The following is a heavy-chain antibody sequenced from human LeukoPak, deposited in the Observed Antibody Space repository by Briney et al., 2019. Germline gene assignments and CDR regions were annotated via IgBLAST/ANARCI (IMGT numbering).Heavy chain of an antibody. CDR2: IYHTGST. CDR3: ARVRGYSYGYQSTYFDY. V-gene: IGHV4-38-2*02. J-gene: IGHJ4*02. CDR1: GYSISSGYY. Sequence: PSETLSLTCTVSGYSISSGYYWGWIRQPPGKGLEWIGTIYHTGSTYYNPSLKSRVTISVDTSKNQFSLKLSSVTAADTAVYYCARVRGYSYGYQSTYFDYWGQGTLVTVSS. D-gene: IGHD5-18*01.